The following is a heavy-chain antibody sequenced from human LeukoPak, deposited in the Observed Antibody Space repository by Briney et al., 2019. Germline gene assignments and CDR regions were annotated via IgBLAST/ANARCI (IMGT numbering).Heavy chain of an antibody. Sequence: GGSLRLSCAASGFTVSSNYMSWVRQAPGKGLELVSLIFSGGSTYYADSVRGRFTISRDSSKNTLYLQMNSLRAEDTAVYYCARSHNYYDNSGYLYWGQGTLVTVSS. CDR3: ARSHNYYDNSGYLY. J-gene: IGHJ4*02. CDR1: GFTVSSNY. CDR2: IFSGGST. D-gene: IGHD3-22*01. V-gene: IGHV3-53*01.